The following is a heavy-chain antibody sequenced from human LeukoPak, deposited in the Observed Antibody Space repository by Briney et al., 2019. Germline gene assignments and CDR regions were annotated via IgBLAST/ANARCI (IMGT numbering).Heavy chain of an antibody. V-gene: IGHV3-23*01. Sequence: SGGSLRLSCTASGFTFNNYAASWVRQAPGKGLEWVSAFVGGDTTYYADSVKGRFTISRDNSRNTLYLQMNTLRAEDTAVYYCAKASAGTCSGARCYYFDSWGQGTPVTVSS. CDR3: AKASAGTCSGARCYYFDS. D-gene: IGHD2-15*01. CDR2: FVGGDTT. J-gene: IGHJ4*02. CDR1: GFTFNNYA.